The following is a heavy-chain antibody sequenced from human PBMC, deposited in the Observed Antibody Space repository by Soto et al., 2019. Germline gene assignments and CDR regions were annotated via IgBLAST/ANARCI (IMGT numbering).Heavy chain of an antibody. CDR1: GFTLGDVA. D-gene: IGHD5-12*01. J-gene: IGHJ5*02. Sequence: EVQLVESGGDLVNPGRSLRLSCTPSGFTLGDVAMSWFRQAPGKGLEWVGFIRSKTFGGETQYAASVQGRFTISRDESNNMAYLEIICLRIEDAAVYYCARARDGYNFFLDPWGQGTLVSVSS. V-gene: IGHV3-49*05. CDR3: ARARDGYNFFLDP. CDR2: IRSKTFGGET.